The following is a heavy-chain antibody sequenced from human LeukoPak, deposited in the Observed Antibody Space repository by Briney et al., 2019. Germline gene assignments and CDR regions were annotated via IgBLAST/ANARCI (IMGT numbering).Heavy chain of an antibody. J-gene: IGHJ4*02. CDR3: AKWTLGELSEPFDY. D-gene: IGHD3-16*02. Sequence: GGSLRLSCAASGFTFSNYGMHWVRQAPGNRLEWVAFIRYDGSNKYYADSVKGRFTISRDNSKNTLYLQMNSLRAEDTAVYYCAKWTLGELSEPFDYWGQGTLVTVSS. V-gene: IGHV3-30*02. CDR1: GFTFSNYG. CDR2: IRYDGSNK.